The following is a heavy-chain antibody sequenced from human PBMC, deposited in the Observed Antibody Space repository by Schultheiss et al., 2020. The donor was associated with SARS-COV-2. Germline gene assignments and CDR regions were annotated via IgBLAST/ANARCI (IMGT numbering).Heavy chain of an antibody. CDR2: IYYSGST. D-gene: IGHD6-13*01. V-gene: IGHV4-59*01. CDR1: GGSISSYY. Sequence: SETLSLTCTVSGGSISSYYWSWIRQPPGEGLEWIGYIYYSGSTNYNPSLKSRVTISVDTSKNQFSLKLSSVTAADTAVYYCARSPYSSSWLDVWGQGTTVTVSS. CDR3: ARSPYSSSWLDV. J-gene: IGHJ6*02.